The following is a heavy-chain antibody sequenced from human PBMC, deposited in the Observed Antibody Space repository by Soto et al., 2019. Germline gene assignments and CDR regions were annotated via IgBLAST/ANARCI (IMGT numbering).Heavy chain of an antibody. CDR1: GFTFSDRY. CDR3: TIEGAYPGPDFDY. V-gene: IGHV3-72*01. D-gene: IGHD3-16*01. CDR2: TKNKANSYTP. Sequence: PEGSLRLSCAASGFTFSDRYMDWVRQAPGKGLEWVGRTKNKANSYTPEYAASVKGRFTISRDYSRDSVYLQMNSLKTDDAAVYYCTIEGAYPGPDFDYWGQGTLVTGS. J-gene: IGHJ4*02.